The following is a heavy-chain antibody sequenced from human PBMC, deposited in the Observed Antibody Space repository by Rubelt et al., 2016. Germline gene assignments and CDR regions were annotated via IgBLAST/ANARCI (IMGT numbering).Heavy chain of an antibody. J-gene: IGHJ4*02. CDR2: IIPIFGTA. V-gene: IGHV1-69*14. Sequence: QVQLVQSGAEVKKPGSSVKVSCKASGGTFSSYAISWVRQAPGQGLEWMGGIIPIFGTAKFAQKFQGRVTSTADKSTITAYMELRSLRSDDTAVYYCAREDSGSYFEDYWGQGTLVTVSS. D-gene: IGHD1-26*01. CDR3: AREDSGSYFEDY. CDR1: GGTFSSYA.